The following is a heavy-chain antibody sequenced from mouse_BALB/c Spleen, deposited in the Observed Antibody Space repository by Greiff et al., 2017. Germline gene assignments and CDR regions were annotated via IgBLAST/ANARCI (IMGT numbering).Heavy chain of an antibody. Sequence: QVQLKESGAELARPGASVKMSCKASGYTFTSYTMHWVKQRPGQGLEWIGYINPSSGYTNYNQKFKDKATLTADKSSSTAYMQLSSLTSEDSAVYYCARLEGSTMITAYYAMDYWGQGTSVTVSS. CDR2: INPSSGYT. CDR1: GYTFTSYT. D-gene: IGHD2-4*01. V-gene: IGHV1-4*01. J-gene: IGHJ4*01. CDR3: ARLEGSTMITAYYAMDY.